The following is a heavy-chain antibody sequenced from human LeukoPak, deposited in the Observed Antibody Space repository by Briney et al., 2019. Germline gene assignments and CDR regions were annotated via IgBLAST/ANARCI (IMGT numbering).Heavy chain of an antibody. Sequence: GGSLRLSCAASGFTFSSYAMIWVRQAPGKGLEWVSAIGGSGTSTFYADSVKGWFTISRDNSKNTLYLQMNSLRAEDTAVYYCAKTSQGHPPYYCSMDVWGQGTTVTVSS. J-gene: IGHJ6*02. V-gene: IGHV3-23*01. CDR3: AKTSQGHPPYYCSMDV. CDR2: IGGSGTST. CDR1: GFTFSSYA.